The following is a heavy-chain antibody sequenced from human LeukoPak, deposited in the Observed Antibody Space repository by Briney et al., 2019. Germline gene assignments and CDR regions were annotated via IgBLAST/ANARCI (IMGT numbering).Heavy chain of an antibody. J-gene: IGHJ3*02. CDR1: GGSFSGYY. CDR2: IYHGGST. CDR3: ASVSISSADAFDI. V-gene: IGHV4-34*01. Sequence: PSETLSLTCAVYGGSFSGYYWSWIRQPPGKGLEWIGSIYHGGSTDHNPSLKSRVTISLDTSKNQFSLKLSSVTAADTAVYYCASVSISSADAFDIWGQGTMVTVSS. D-gene: IGHD6-6*01.